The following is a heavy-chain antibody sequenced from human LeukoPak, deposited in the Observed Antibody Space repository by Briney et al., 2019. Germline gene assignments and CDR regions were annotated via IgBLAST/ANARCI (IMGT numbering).Heavy chain of an antibody. V-gene: IGHV3-49*04. CDR1: GFTLGDHA. Sequence: GGSLRLSCRGYGFTLGDHAMSWGRQAPGKGLEWVGFIRSKAYRGTTEYAASVKGRFTISRDDSTSIAYLQMNSLRIEDTAVYYCARGPIQLWIHNAMDVWGQGTTVTVSS. CDR2: IRSKAYRGTT. J-gene: IGHJ6*02. CDR3: ARGPIQLWIHNAMDV. D-gene: IGHD5-18*01.